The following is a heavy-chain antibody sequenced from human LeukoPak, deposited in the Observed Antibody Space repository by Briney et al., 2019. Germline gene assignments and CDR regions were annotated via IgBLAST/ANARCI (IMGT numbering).Heavy chain of an antibody. V-gene: IGHV4-31*03. J-gene: IGHJ4*02. Sequence: SETLSLTCTVSGGSISSGGYYWSWTRQHPGKGLEWIGYIYYSGSTYYNPSLKSRVTISVDTSKDQFSLKLSSVTAADTAVYYCARARDSSSYLDYWGQGTLVTVPS. CDR3: ARARDSSSYLDY. CDR2: IYYSGST. D-gene: IGHD6-6*01. CDR1: GGSISSGGYY.